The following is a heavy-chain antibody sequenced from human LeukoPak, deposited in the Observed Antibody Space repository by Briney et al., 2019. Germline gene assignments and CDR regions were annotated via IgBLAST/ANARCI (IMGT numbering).Heavy chain of an antibody. CDR2: INPSNGDT. CDR1: GYTFSDYY. CDR3: ARVGSSGWYVHTTLDY. J-gene: IGHJ4*02. V-gene: IGHV1-2*02. Sequence: ASVKVSCKASGYTFSDYYIHWVRQAPGQGLEWMAWINPSNGDTNYAQKFQGRVTMTRDTSISTVYMELTRLISDDTAVYYCARVGSSGWYVHTTLDYWGQGTLVTVSS. D-gene: IGHD6-19*01.